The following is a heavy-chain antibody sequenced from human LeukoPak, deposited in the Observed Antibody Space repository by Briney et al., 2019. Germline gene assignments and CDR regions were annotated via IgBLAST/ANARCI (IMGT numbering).Heavy chain of an antibody. CDR3: ASLFRDCSGGSCYFHNYYYGMDV. Sequence: GGSLRPSCAASGFTFSSYSMNWVRQAPGKGLEWVSYISSSSSTIYYADSVKGRFTISRDNAKNSLYLQMNSLRDEDTAVYYCASLFRDCSGGSCYFHNYYYGMDVWGQGTTVTVSS. CDR1: GFTFSSYS. D-gene: IGHD2-15*01. V-gene: IGHV3-48*02. CDR2: ISSSSSTI. J-gene: IGHJ6*02.